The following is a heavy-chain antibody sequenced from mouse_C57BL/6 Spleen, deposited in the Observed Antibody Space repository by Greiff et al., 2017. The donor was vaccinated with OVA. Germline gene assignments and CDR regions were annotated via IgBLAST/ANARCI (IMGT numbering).Heavy chain of an antibody. CDR3: ARSEGLVRYFDY. CDR1: GYTFTSYW. J-gene: IGHJ2*01. D-gene: IGHD1-1*01. CDR2: IDPSDSYT. V-gene: IGHV1-69*01. Sequence: VQLQQPGAELVMPGASVKLSCKASGYTFTSYWMHWVKQRPGQGLEWIGEIDPSDSYTNYNQKFKGKSTLTVDKSSSTAYMQLSSLTSEDSAVYYCARSEGLVRYFDYWGQGTTLTVSS.